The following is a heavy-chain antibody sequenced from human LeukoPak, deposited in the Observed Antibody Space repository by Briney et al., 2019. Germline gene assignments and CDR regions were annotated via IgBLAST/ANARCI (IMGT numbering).Heavy chain of an antibody. CDR3: ARAVGSGWSWYYGMDV. CDR2: IYYSGST. Sequence: SETLSLTCTVSGGSISSGGYYWSWIRQHPGKGLEWIGYIYYSGSTYYNPSLKSRVTISVDTSKNQFSLKLSSVTAADTAVYYCARAVGSGWSWYYGMDVWGQGTTVTVSS. J-gene: IGHJ6*02. CDR1: GGSISSGGYY. D-gene: IGHD6-19*01. V-gene: IGHV4-31*03.